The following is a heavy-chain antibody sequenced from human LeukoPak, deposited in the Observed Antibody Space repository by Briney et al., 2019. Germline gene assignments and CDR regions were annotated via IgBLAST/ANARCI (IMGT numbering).Heavy chain of an antibody. CDR3: ARAGSSSSPGKHYYYYYMDV. CDR2: INPNSGGT. J-gene: IGHJ6*03. V-gene: IGHV1-2*02. Sequence: GASVTVSCKASGYTFTGYYMHWVRQAPGQGLEWMGWINPNSGGTNYAQKFQGRVTMTRDTSISTAYMELSRLRSDDTAVYYCARAGSSSSPGKHYYYYYMDVWGKGTTVTVSS. CDR1: GYTFTGYY. D-gene: IGHD6-6*01.